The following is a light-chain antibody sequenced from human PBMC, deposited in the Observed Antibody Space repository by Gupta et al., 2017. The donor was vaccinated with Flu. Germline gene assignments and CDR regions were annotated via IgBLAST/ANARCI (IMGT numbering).Light chain of an antibody. CDR2: SNS. J-gene: IGLJ1*01. CDR1: SSNIGSNS. Sequence: QSVLTQPPSASGTPGQRVTISCSGSSSNIGSNSVTWFQQLPGAAPKLLIYSNSQRPSGVPDRFSGSKSGTSASLAISGLQSEDETDYYCAAWDDSLNGPGYVFGTGTKVTVL. V-gene: IGLV1-44*01. CDR3: AAWDDSLNGPGYV.